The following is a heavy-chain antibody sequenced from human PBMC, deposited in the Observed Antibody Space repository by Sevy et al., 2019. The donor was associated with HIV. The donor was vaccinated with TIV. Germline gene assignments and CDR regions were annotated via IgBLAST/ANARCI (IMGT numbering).Heavy chain of an antibody. J-gene: IGHJ6*02. CDR3: ARASSWNYDSYFYGMDV. CDR1: GFSFSGYN. V-gene: IGHV3-48*02. CDR2: LSSSTSTI. D-gene: IGHD1-7*01. Sequence: GGSLRLSCAASGFSFSGYNMNWVRQAPGKGLEWVSYLSSSTSTIHYADSVKGRFTISRDNAKNSMFLQMNSLRDEDTAVYYWARASSWNYDSYFYGMDVWGQGTTVTVSS.